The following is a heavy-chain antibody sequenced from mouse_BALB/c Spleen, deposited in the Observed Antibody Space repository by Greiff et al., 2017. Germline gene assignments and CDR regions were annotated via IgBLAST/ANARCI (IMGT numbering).Heavy chain of an antibody. CDR1: GYTFTSYW. CDR3: ARAGFPYAMDY. V-gene: IGHV1-7*01. J-gene: IGHJ4*01. CDR2: INPSTGYT. Sequence: QVHVKQSGAELAKPGASVKMSCKASGYTFTSYWMHWVKQRPGQGLEWIGYINPSTGYTEYNQKFKDKATLTADKSSSTAYMQLSSLTSEDSAVYYCARAGFPYAMDYWGQGTSVTVSS.